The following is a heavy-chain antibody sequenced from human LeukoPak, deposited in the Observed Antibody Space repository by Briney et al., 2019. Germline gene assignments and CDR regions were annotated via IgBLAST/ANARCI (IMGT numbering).Heavy chain of an antibody. J-gene: IGHJ5*02. V-gene: IGHV4-30-4*07. CDR2: IHDSGST. D-gene: IGHD6-13*01. Sequence: SETLSLTCVVSGDSISSGGYSWSWIRQTPGKGLEWIAYIHDSGSTYNNPSLKSRLSISIDTSKNQFSLKLNSVSAADTAVYYCARVVAAAGNNWFDPWGQGTLVTVSS. CDR1: GDSISSGGYS. CDR3: ARVVAAAGNNWFDP.